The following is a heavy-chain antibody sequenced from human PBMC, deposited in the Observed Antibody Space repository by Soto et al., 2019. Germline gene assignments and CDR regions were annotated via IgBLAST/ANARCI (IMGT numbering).Heavy chain of an antibody. CDR2: INPNSGGT. D-gene: IGHD3-10*01. CDR3: ARRDTGSDDSPYYMDV. Sequence: GASVKVSCKASGYTFTGYYMHWVRQAPGQGLEWMGWINPNSGGTNYAQKFQGWVTMTRDTSISTAYMELSRLRSDDTAVYYCARRDTGSDDSPYYMDVWGKGTTVTVSS. V-gene: IGHV1-2*04. J-gene: IGHJ6*03. CDR1: GYTFTGYY.